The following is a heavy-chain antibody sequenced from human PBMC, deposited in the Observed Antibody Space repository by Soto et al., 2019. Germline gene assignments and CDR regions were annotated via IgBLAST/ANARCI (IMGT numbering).Heavy chain of an antibody. V-gene: IGHV1-8*01. Sequence: ASVKVSCKASGYTFTSYDINWVRQATGQGLEWMGWMNPNSGNTGYAQKFQGRVTMTRNTSISTAYMELSSLRSEDTAVYYCARVPIPGSYYNVHPFGYYHYFMDFWGKGTTVIVSS. CDR1: GYTFTSYD. D-gene: IGHD3-10*01. CDR3: ARVPIPGSYYNVHPFGYYHYFMDF. CDR2: MNPNSGNT. J-gene: IGHJ6*03.